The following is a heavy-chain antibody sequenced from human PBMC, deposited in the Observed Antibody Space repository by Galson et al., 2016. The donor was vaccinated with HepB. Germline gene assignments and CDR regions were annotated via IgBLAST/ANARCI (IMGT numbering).Heavy chain of an antibody. J-gene: IGHJ4*02. D-gene: IGHD1-26*01. V-gene: IGHV4-4*02. CDR3: ARRSENYYGPFDY. Sequence: ETLSLTCAVSGGSISTSSWWSWVRQHPGKGLEWIGEKHYSEDTNYNPSPKSRVAISTDKSRNPFSLNLNSVTAADTAVYYCARRSENYYGPFDYWGQGILVTVSS. CDR1: GGSISTSSW. CDR2: KHYSEDT.